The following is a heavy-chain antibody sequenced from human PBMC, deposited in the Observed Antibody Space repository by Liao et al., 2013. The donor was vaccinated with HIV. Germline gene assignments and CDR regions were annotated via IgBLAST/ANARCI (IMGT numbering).Heavy chain of an antibody. CDR3: ARARGGDFDL. CDR1: GGSISSGSHY. V-gene: IGHV4-61*02. J-gene: IGHJ2*01. D-gene: IGHD3-16*01. Sequence: QVQLQESGPGLVKPSQTLSLTCTVSGGSISSGSHYWSWIRQPAGKGLEWIGSVYFSGATYYNPSLRSRVTVSVDAFKNQFSLRLTSVTAADTAVYWCARARGGDFDLWGRWLPAHCLL. CDR2: VYFSGAT.